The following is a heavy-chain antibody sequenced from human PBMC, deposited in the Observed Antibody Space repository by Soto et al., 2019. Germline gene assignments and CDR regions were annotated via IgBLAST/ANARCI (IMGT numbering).Heavy chain of an antibody. CDR3: AKDQAAAGTISRYFQH. CDR2: ISGSGGTT. V-gene: IGHV3-23*01. Sequence: EVQLLESGGGLVQPEGSLRLSCAASGFSFSTYAMSWVRQAPGKGLEWVSGISGSGGTTYYADSVKGRFTISRDNAKNTVYLQVNSLRVEDTAVYYCAKDQAAAGTISRYFQHWGQGTLVTVSS. CDR1: GFSFSTYA. J-gene: IGHJ1*01. D-gene: IGHD6-13*01.